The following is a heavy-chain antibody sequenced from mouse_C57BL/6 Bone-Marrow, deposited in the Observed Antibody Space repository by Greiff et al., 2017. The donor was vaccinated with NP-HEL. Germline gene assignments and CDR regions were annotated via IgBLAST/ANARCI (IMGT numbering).Heavy chain of an antibody. J-gene: IGHJ1*03. CDR1: GYTFTSYG. Sequence: VQLQQSGAELVRPGSSVQMSCKTSGYTFTSYGINWVKQRPGQGLEWIGYIYIGNGYTEYNEKFKGKATLTSDPSSSTAYMQHSSLTSEDSAIYACARYGTWERYFDVWDTGTTVTVTS. CDR3: ARYGTWERYFDV. V-gene: IGHV1-58*01. CDR2: IYIGNGYT. D-gene: IGHD4-1*01.